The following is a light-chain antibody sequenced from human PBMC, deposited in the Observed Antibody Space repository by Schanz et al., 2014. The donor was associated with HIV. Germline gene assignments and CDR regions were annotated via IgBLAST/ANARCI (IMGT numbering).Light chain of an antibody. J-gene: IGLJ2*01. CDR1: SSNIGAGYD. CDR3: QSYDKSLSVVI. Sequence: QSVLTQPPSVSGAPGQRVTISCTGSSSNIGAGYDVHWYQQVPGAAPKLLIYANSNRPSGVPDRFSGSKSGTSVSLAITDLQTEDEADYFCQSYDKSLSVVIFGGGTKLTVL. V-gene: IGLV1-40*01. CDR2: ANS.